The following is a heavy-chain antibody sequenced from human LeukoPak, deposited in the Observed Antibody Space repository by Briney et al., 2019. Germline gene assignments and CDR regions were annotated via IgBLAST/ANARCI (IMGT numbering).Heavy chain of an antibody. CDR1: GFTFDDCA. Sequence: PGGSLRLSCAASGFTFDDCAMHWVRQAPGKGLEWVSGISWNSGSIGYADSVKGRFTISRDNAKNSPYLQMNSLRAEDTALYYCAKQQIAAAGKGFDYWGQGTLVTVSS. CDR3: AKQQIAAAGKGFDY. D-gene: IGHD6-13*01. V-gene: IGHV3-9*01. CDR2: ISWNSGSI. J-gene: IGHJ4*02.